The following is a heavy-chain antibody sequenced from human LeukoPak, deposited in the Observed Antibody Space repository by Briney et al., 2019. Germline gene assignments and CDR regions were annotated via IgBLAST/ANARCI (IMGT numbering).Heavy chain of an antibody. J-gene: IGHJ4*02. CDR1: GFTFDDYA. V-gene: IGHV3-9*01. CDR2: ISWNSGSI. CDR3: AKAPQAVAGTMVDY. Sequence: GGSLRLSCAASGFTFDDYAMHWVRQAPGKGLEWVSGISWNSGSIGYADSVKGRFTISRDNAKNSLYLQMNSLRAEDTALYYCAKAPQAVAGTMVDYWGQGTLVTVSS. D-gene: IGHD6-19*01.